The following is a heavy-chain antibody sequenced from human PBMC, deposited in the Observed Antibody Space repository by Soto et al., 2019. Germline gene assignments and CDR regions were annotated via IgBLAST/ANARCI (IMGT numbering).Heavy chain of an antibody. D-gene: IGHD3-9*01. CDR1: GYSFTSYW. CDR2: IYPGDSDT. J-gene: IGHJ5*02. V-gene: IGHV5-51*01. CDR3: ARLTYYDILTGYNPGFDP. Sequence: GESLKISCKGSGYSFTSYWIGWVRQMPGKGLEWMGIIYPGDSDTRYSPSFQGQVTISADKSISTAYLQCSSLKASDTAMYYCARLTYYDILTGYNPGFDPWGQGTLVTVSS.